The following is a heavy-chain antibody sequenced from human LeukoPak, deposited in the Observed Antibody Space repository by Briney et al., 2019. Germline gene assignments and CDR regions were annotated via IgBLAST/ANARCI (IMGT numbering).Heavy chain of an antibody. CDR3: ARAYYYDSSGYPFDY. CDR1: GGSISSGSYY. V-gene: IGHV4-61*02. D-gene: IGHD3-22*01. Sequence: SQTLSLTCTVSGGSISSGSYYCSWIRQPAGKGLEWIGRIYTSGSTNYNPSLKSRVTISVDTSKNQFSLKLSSVTAADTAVYYCARAYYYDSSGYPFDYWGQGTLVTVSS. J-gene: IGHJ4*02. CDR2: IYTSGST.